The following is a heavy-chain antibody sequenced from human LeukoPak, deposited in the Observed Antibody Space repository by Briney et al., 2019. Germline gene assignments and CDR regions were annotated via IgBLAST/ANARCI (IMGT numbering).Heavy chain of an antibody. Sequence: SETLSLTCSVSGYSISRGYHWAWVRQPPGKGLEWIGSVHHSGATYYNPSLNSRLTISADTSKNQFSLKMDSVTAADTAVYYCARINFNPDYWGQGTLVSVSS. J-gene: IGHJ4*02. CDR3: ARINFNPDY. CDR2: VHHSGAT. D-gene: IGHD1-14*01. CDR1: GYSISRGYH. V-gene: IGHV4-38-2*02.